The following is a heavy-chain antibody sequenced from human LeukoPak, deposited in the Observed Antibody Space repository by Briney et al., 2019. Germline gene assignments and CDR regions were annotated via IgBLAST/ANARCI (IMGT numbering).Heavy chain of an antibody. V-gene: IGHV3-74*01. CDR2: LNTDGRTT. CDR1: GFTFSGYW. D-gene: IGHD6-13*01. CDR3: VRGTIAVGGTDY. Sequence: GGSLRLSCAASGFTFSGYWMHCVRQAPGKGLIWVSRLNTDGRTTNYADFVKGRFTISRDNARNTLYLQMNSLRPDDTAVYYCVRGTIAVGGTDYWGQGTLVTVSS. J-gene: IGHJ4*02.